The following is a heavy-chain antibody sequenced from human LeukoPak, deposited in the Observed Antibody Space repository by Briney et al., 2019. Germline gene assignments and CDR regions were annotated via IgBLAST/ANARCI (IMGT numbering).Heavy chain of an antibody. D-gene: IGHD1-7*01. CDR2: VNPNSGGT. Sequence: ASVKVSCKASGYTFTGYYTHWVRQAPGQGLEWMGWVNPNSGGTNYAQKFQGRVTMTRDTSISTAYMELSRLRSDDMAVYYCARLEGNWNYRDYWGQGTLVTVSS. J-gene: IGHJ4*02. CDR3: ARLEGNWNYRDY. CDR1: GYTFTGYY. V-gene: IGHV1-2*02.